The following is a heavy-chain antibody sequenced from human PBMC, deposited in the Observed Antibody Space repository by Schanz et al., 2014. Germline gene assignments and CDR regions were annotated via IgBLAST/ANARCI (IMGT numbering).Heavy chain of an antibody. D-gene: IGHD3-10*01. V-gene: IGHV3-7*01. CDR1: GFTFRSSW. CDR3: ARDPGSSAFDI. CDR2: INQDGSVK. Sequence: EVQLVESGGYWVQPWGSLRLSCAASGFTFRSSWMSWVRQAPGKGLEWVANINQDGSVKNLVGSVKGRFTISRDNAKNSLFLQMDSLRAEDMAVYFCARDPGSSAFDIWGQGTMVTVSS. J-gene: IGHJ3*02.